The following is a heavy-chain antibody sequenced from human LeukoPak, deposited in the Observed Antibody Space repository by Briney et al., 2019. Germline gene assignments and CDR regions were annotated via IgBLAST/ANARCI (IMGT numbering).Heavy chain of an antibody. J-gene: IGHJ6*03. D-gene: IGHD2-15*01. CDR2: IYYSGST. Sequence: SETLSLTCTVSGGSISSSSYYWGWIRQPPGKGLEWIGSIYYSGSTYYNPSLKSRVTISVDTSKNQFSLKLSSVTAADTAVYYCARTVAGHYYMDVWGKGTTVTVSS. V-gene: IGHV4-39*01. CDR1: GGSISSSSYY. CDR3: ARTVAGHYYMDV.